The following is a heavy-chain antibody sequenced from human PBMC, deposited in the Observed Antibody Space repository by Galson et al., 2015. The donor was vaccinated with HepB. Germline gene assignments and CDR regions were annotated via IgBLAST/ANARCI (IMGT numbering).Heavy chain of an antibody. D-gene: IGHD5-12*01. J-gene: IGHJ4*02. Sequence: SLRLSCAASGFTFSSYGMHWVRQAPGKGLEWVAVISYDGSNKYYADSVKGRFTISRDNSKNTLYLQMNSLRAEDTAVYYCARIVYSGYEGFDYWGQGTLVTVSS. CDR1: GFTFSSYG. CDR2: ISYDGSNK. CDR3: ARIVYSGYEGFDY. V-gene: IGHV3-30*19.